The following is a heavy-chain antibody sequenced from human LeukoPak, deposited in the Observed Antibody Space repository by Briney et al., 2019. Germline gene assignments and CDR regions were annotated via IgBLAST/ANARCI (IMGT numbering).Heavy chain of an antibody. D-gene: IGHD3-10*01. V-gene: IGHV4-34*01. J-gene: IGHJ4*02. CDR3: ARVGYFASGNFYNDRGGFDY. CDR2: INHGGST. Sequence: PSETLSLTCAVYGGSFSGYYWSWIRQPPGKGLEWIGEINHGGSTNYNPSLKSRVTISVDTSKNQFSLKLSSVTAADTAVYYCARVGYFASGNFYNDRGGFDYWGQGTLVTVSS. CDR1: GGSFSGYY.